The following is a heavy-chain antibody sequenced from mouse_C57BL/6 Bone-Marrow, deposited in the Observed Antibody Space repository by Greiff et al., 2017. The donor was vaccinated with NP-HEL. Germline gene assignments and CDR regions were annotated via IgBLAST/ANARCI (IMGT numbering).Heavy chain of an antibody. CDR1: GFTFTSYG. CDR2: ISSDGSYT. V-gene: IGHV5-6*01. CDR3: AIPYYCGSRGDY. Sequence: EVQGVESGGDLVKPGGSLKLSCAASGFTFTSYGMSWVRQTPDKRLEWVATISSDGSYTYYPDSVKGRFTISRDNAKNTLYLQMSRLKSEDTAMYYCAIPYYCGSRGDYWGQGTTLTVSS. D-gene: IGHD1-1*01. J-gene: IGHJ2*01.